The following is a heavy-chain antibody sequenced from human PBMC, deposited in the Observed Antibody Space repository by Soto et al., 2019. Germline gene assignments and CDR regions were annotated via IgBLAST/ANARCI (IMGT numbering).Heavy chain of an antibody. Sequence: GSLRLSCATSGFTFHDYAMSWVRQAPGKGLEWVSAIAFTGSATYYADSVKGRFTISRDNSKNIVYLQMNSLRAEDTAVYYCANLGPRPGWYFDYWGQGTLVTVSS. J-gene: IGHJ4*02. V-gene: IGHV3-23*05. CDR1: GFTFHDYA. CDR3: ANLGPRPGWYFDY. CDR2: IAFTGSAT.